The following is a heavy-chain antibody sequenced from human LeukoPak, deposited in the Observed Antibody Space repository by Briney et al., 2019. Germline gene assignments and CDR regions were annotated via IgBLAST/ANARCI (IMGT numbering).Heavy chain of an antibody. D-gene: IGHD4-17*01. CDR1: GGTFSSYA. CDR3: AQNKDYGDLPSFDY. V-gene: IGHV1-69*10. Sequence: VASVKVSCKASGGTFSSYAISWVRQAPGQGLEWMGGIIPILGIANYAQKFQGRVTITADKSTSTAYMELSSLRSEDTAVYYCAQNKDYGDLPSFDYWGQGTLVTVSS. J-gene: IGHJ4*02. CDR2: IIPILGIA.